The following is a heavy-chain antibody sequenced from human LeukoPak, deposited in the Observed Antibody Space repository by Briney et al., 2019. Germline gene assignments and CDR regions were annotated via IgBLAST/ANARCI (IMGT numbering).Heavy chain of an antibody. V-gene: IGHV1-46*01. CDR2: INPSRGST. D-gene: IGHD4-17*01. CDR3: ARLDGYGDYFFVDY. CDR1: GYTFSSYY. J-gene: IGHJ4*02. Sequence: GASVKVSCKASGYTFSSYYIHWVRQAPGQGLEWMGIINPSRGSTSYAQKFQGRVTMTRDTSTSTVYMELGSLRSDDTAVYYCARLDGYGDYFFVDYWGQGTLVTVSS.